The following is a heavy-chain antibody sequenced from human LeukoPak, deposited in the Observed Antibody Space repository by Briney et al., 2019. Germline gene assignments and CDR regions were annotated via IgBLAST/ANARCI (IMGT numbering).Heavy chain of an antibody. Sequence: PGGSLRLSCAASGFTFSSYAMHWVRQAPGKGLEWVAVISYDGSNKYYADSVKGRFTISRDNSRNTLYLQMNSLRAEDTAVYYCARISLAVVGTFFDYWGQGTLVTVSS. V-gene: IGHV3-30-3*01. J-gene: IGHJ4*02. CDR2: ISYDGSNK. CDR1: GFTFSSYA. CDR3: ARISLAVVGTFFDY. D-gene: IGHD6-19*01.